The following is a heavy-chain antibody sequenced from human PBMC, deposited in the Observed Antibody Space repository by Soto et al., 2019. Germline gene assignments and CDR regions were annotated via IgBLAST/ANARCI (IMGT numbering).Heavy chain of an antibody. CDR2: INHSGST. CDR3: ARGSGYYHYYYYYGMDV. J-gene: IGHJ6*02. CDR1: GGSFSGYY. Sequence: TSETLSLTCAVYGGSFSGYYWSWIRQPPGKGLEWIGEINHSGSTNYNPSLKSRVTISVDTSKNQFSLKLSSVTAADTAVYYCARGSGYYHYYYYYGMDVWGQGTTVTVSS. D-gene: IGHD3-22*01. V-gene: IGHV4-34*01.